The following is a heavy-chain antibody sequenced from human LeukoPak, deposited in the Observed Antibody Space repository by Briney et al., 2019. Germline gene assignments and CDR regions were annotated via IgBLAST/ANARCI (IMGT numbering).Heavy chain of an antibody. J-gene: IGHJ5*02. D-gene: IGHD3-22*01. CDR3: ARHEEPYYYDSKNWFDP. CDR2: IYYSGST. V-gene: IGHV4-39*07. CDR1: GGSISSSSYY. Sequence: SETLSLTCTVSGGSISSSSYYWGWIRQPPGKGLEWIGSIYYSGSTYYNPSLKSRVTISVDTFKNQFSLKLSSVTAADTAVYYCARHEEPYYYDSKNWFDPWGQGTLVTVSS.